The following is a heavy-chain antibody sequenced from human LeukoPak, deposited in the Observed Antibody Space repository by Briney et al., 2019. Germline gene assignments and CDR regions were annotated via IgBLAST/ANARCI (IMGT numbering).Heavy chain of an antibody. V-gene: IGHV4-61*02. CDR3: ARADRSGYFGNVVAFDI. J-gene: IGHJ3*02. CDR2: IHISGST. Sequence: SETLSLTCTVSGGSLNSGSYSWTWLRQPAGTGLEWIGRIHISGSTYYTPSLKSRVTISVDTSKNQFSLKLSSVTAADTAVYYCARADRSGYFGNVVAFDIWGQGTMVTVSS. D-gene: IGHD3-22*01. CDR1: GGSLNSGSYS.